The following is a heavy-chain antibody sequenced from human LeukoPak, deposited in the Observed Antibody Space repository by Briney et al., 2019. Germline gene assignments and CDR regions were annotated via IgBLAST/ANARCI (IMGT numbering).Heavy chain of an antibody. CDR2: INHSGST. CDR1: GGSISSYY. Sequence: SETLSLTCTVSGGSISSYYWSWIRQPPGKGLEWIGEINHSGSTNCNPSLKSRVTISVDTSKNQFSLKLSSVTAADTAVYYCARGTHYYGSGSYYSHPWGQGTLVTVSS. J-gene: IGHJ5*02. D-gene: IGHD3-10*01. CDR3: ARGTHYYGSGSYYSHP. V-gene: IGHV4-34*01.